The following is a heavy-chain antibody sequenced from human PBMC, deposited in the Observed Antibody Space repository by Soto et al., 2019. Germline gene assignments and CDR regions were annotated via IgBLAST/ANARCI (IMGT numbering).Heavy chain of an antibody. J-gene: IGHJ5*02. D-gene: IGHD3-22*01. CDR2: IYYTGST. CDR3: ARSSYYYDSSGYFFSWFDP. V-gene: IGHV4-59*08. Sequence: PSETLSLTCTISGDSIGTHYWSLIRQPPGKGLEWIGYIYYTGSTKFNPSLQSRVTMSVDTSKNQFSLRLSSVTAADTAVYYCARSSYYYDSSGYFFSWFDPWGQGTLVTVSS. CDR1: GDSIGTHY.